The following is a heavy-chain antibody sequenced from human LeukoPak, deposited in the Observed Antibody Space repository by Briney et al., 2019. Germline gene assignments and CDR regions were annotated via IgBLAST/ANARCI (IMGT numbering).Heavy chain of an antibody. CDR1: GFTFSSYA. D-gene: IGHD6-13*01. J-gene: IGHJ4*02. V-gene: IGHV3-23*01. Sequence: GGSLRLSCAASGFTFSSYAMSWVRQAPGKGLEWVSAISGSGGSTYYADSVKGRFTISRDNSKNTLYLHMNSLRAEDTAVYYCAKTESSWYDPFDYWGQGTLVTVSS. CDR3: AKTESSWYDPFDY. CDR2: ISGSGGST.